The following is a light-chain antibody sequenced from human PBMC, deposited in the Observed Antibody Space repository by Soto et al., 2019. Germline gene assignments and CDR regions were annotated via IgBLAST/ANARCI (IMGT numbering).Light chain of an antibody. J-gene: IGLJ2*01. CDR3: QSYDSSNVV. Sequence: NFMLTQPHSVSESPGKTVTISCTRSSGSIGSTYVQWYQQRPGSSPTTVIFEDNQRPSRVPDRFSGSIDSSSNSASLTISGLKTEDEADYYCQSYDSSNVVFGGGTKLTVL. CDR1: SGSIGSTY. V-gene: IGLV6-57*01. CDR2: EDN.